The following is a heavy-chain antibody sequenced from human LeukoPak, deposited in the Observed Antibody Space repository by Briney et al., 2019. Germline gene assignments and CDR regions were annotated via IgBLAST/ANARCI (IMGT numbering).Heavy chain of an antibody. CDR1: GFTFSSCW. Sequence: GGSLRLSCAASGFTFSSCWMSWVRQAPGKGLEWVANIKQDGSEKYYVDSVKGRFTISRDNAKNSLYLQMNSLRAEDTAVYYCARAPPLYGVVVIDYWGQGTLVTVSS. D-gene: IGHD3-22*01. CDR3: ARAPPLYGVVVIDY. V-gene: IGHV3-7*01. J-gene: IGHJ4*02. CDR2: IKQDGSEK.